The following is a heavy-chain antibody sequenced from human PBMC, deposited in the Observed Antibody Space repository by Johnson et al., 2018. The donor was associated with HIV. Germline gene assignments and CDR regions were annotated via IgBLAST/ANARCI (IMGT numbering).Heavy chain of an antibody. CDR2: ISYDGRNK. J-gene: IGHJ3*02. D-gene: IGHD3-9*01. CDR3: ARWGPYDILTGYDAFDI. Sequence: QMQLVESGGGLVQPGGSLRLSCAASGFTFSSYAMHWVRQAPGKGLEWVAVISYDGRNKYYADSVTGRFTISRDNAKNSLYLQMNSLRAEDTALYYCARWGPYDILTGYDAFDIWGQGTMVTVSS. CDR1: GFTFSSYA. V-gene: IGHV3-30*04.